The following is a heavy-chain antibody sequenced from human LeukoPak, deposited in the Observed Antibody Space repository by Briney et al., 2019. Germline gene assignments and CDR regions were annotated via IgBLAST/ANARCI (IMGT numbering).Heavy chain of an antibody. V-gene: IGHV3-74*01. CDR1: GFTFDDYA. CDR2: INSDGSST. CDR3: ARVEVAAAAIKVDF. D-gene: IGHD6-13*01. J-gene: IGHJ4*02. Sequence: GGSLRLSCAASGFTFDDYAMHWVRQAPGKGLVWVSRINSDGSSTTYADSVKGRFTVSRDNAKNTLYLQMNSLRAEDTAVYYCARVEVAAAAIKVDFWGQGTLVTVSS.